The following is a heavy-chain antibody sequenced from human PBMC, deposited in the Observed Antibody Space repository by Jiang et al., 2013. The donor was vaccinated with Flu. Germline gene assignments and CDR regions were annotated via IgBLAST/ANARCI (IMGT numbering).Heavy chain of an antibody. CDR2: IYHSGST. Sequence: LLKPSETLSLTCGVYGGSISSYYWSWIRQPPGKGLEWIGYIYHSGSTKYNPSLKSRITISVDTSKNQFSLKLSSVTAADTAVYYCVRENDTSGYYSGYYYYGMDVWGQGDHGHRLL. CDR1: GGSISSYY. D-gene: IGHD3-22*01. CDR3: VRENDTSGYYSGYYYYGMDV. V-gene: IGHV4-59*01. J-gene: IGHJ6*02.